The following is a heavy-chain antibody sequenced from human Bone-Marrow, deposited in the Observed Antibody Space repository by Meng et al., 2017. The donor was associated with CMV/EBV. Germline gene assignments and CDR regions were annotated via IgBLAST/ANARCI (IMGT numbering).Heavy chain of an antibody. J-gene: IGHJ4*02. CDR2: LNPYSGDT. D-gene: IGHD2-21*02. CDR1: GYTVSTYF. CDR3: TRVGDSGFGLDY. Sequence: QVPLVQSGAEVKKPGASVKVSCKASGYTVSTYFIHWFRQAPGQGLQWMGWLNPYSGDTHFAQKFQGRVTMTSDTSTNAVYMDLSSLSYDDTAIYFCTRVGDSGFGLDYWGQGTLVTVSS. V-gene: IGHV1-2*02.